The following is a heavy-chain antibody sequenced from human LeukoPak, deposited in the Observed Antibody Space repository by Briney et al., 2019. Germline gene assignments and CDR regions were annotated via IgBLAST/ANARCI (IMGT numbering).Heavy chain of an antibody. V-gene: IGHV3-11*06. J-gene: IGHJ2*01. CDR1: GFIFGDYA. CDR3: ARDYRYFDL. CDR2: ISSSSSYT. Sequence: GESLKISCTASGFIFGDYAMSWVRQAPGKGLEWVSYISSSSSYTNYADSVKGRFTISRDNAKNSLYLQMNSLRAEDTAVYYCARDYRYFDLWGRGTLVTVSS.